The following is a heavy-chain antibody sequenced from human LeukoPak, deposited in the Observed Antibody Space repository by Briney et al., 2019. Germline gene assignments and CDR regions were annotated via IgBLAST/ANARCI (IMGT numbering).Heavy chain of an antibody. V-gene: IGHV1-69*04. Sequence: SVKVSCKASGGTFSSYAISWVRQAPGQGLKWMGRIIPILGIANYAQKFQGRVTIPADKSTSTAYRELSSLRSEDTAVYYCARAYYYDSSGFFDYWGQGTLVTVSS. CDR2: IIPILGIA. CDR3: ARAYYYDSSGFFDY. J-gene: IGHJ4*02. CDR1: GGTFSSYA. D-gene: IGHD3-22*01.